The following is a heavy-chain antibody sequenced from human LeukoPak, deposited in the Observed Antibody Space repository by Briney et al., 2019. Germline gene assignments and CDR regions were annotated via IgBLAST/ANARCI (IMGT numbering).Heavy chain of an antibody. V-gene: IGHV3-49*03. CDR1: GFTFGDYA. D-gene: IGHD5-24*01. CDR3: TRDLRRDGYNWGGY. CDR2: IRSKAYGGTT. J-gene: IGHJ4*02. Sequence: GGSLRLSCIASGFTFGDYAMSWFRQAPGKGLEWVGFIRSKAYGGTTEYAASVKGRFTISRDDSKSIAYLQMNSLKTEDTAVYYCTRDLRRDGYNWGGYWGQGTLVTVSS.